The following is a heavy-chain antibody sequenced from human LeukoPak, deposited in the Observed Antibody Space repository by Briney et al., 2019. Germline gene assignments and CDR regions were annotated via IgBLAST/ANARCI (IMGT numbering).Heavy chain of an antibody. V-gene: IGHV3-7*01. Sequence: GGSLRLSCAVSGFSFSSQWMTWVRQAPGTGLEWVATINSDGSAKYLVDSVKGRFTISRDNAKNLVYLQMSILRAEDTAVCYCADLGTSDCGQGTLVTVSS. CDR3: ADLGTSD. D-gene: IGHD1-7*01. CDR2: INSDGSAK. CDR1: GFSFSSQW. J-gene: IGHJ4*02.